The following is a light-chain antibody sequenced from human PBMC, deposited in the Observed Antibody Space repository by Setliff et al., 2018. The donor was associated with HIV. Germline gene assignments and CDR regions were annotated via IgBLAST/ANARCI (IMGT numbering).Light chain of an antibody. J-gene: IGLJ1*01. CDR3: TSYTINTLYV. Sequence: QSALTQPASVSGSPGQAITISCTGTSDDIGRYYYVSWYQQLPGKAPKLIMYDVSHRPSGVSTRFSGSKSGDTASLTIPGLQAEDEAHYYCTSYTINTLYVFGSGTKV. V-gene: IGLV2-14*03. CDR2: DVS. CDR1: SDDIGRYYY.